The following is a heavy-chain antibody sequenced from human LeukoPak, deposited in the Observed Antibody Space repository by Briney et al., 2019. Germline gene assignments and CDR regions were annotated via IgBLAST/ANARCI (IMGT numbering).Heavy chain of an antibody. CDR3: ASYYYDSSGYGSWFDP. V-gene: IGHV4-61*01. CDR2: IYYSGST. CDR1: GGSISSGSYY. D-gene: IGHD3-22*01. Sequence: SETLSLTCTVSGGSISSGSYYWGWIRQPPGKGLEWIGYIYYSGSTNYNPSLKSRVTISVDTSKNQFSLKLSSVTAADTAVYYCASYYYDSSGYGSWFDPWGQGTLVTVSS. J-gene: IGHJ5*02.